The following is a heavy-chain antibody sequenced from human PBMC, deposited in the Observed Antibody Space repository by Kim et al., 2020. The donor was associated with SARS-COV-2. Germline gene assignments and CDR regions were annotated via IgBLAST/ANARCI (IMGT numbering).Heavy chain of an antibody. J-gene: IGHJ3*02. Sequence: YYVDSVKGRFTISRDNAKNSLYLQMNSLRAEDTAVYYCARDPGGNAFDIWGQGTMVTVSS. V-gene: IGHV3-7*03. CDR3: ARDPGGNAFDI. D-gene: IGHD1-1*01.